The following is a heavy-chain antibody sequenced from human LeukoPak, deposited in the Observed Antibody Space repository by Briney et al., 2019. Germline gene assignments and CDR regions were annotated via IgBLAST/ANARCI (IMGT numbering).Heavy chain of an antibody. D-gene: IGHD2-15*01. J-gene: IGHJ4*02. CDR1: GGSISSYY. CDR3: AGDREFCSGGSCSVFDY. V-gene: IGHV4-59*01. Sequence: SETLSLTCTVSGGSISSYYWSWIRQPPGKGLEWIGYIYTSGSTNYNPSLKSRVTISVDTSKNQFSLKLNSVTAADTAVYYCAGDREFCSGGSCSVFDYWGQGILVTVSS. CDR2: IYTSGST.